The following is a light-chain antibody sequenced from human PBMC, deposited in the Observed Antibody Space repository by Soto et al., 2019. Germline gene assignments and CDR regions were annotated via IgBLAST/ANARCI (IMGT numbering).Light chain of an antibody. CDR3: QQSESLPLT. Sequence: DIQMTQSPSSLSASVGYRVTITCQASQDINKNLIWYQQKPGKAPKLLIYDASDLETGVPSRFSGSGSGTGFTFTISSLQPEDFATYYRQQSESLPLTFGQGTRLEIK. J-gene: IGKJ5*01. V-gene: IGKV1-33*01. CDR2: DAS. CDR1: QDINKN.